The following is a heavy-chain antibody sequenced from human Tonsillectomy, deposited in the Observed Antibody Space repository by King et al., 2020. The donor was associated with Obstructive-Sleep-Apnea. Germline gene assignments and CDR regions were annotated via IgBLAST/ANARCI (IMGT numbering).Heavy chain of an antibody. J-gene: IGHJ4*02. D-gene: IGHD3-10*01. CDR3: GRHLRVRGVPRDRYFDY. CDR2: IYSGDSDT. CDR1: GYSFTNFW. V-gene: IGHV5-51*01. Sequence: QLVQSGAEVKKPGEPLKISCQGSGYSFTNFWIGWVRQMPGKGLEWMGTIYSGDSDTRYSPSFQGHVTISVDKSIDTAYLHWSSLKASDTAMYYCGRHLRVRGVPRDRYFDYWGQGALVTVSS.